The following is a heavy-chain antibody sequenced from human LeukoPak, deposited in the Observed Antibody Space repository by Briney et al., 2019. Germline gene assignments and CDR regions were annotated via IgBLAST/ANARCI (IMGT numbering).Heavy chain of an antibody. Sequence: PGGSLRLSCAASGFTFSSYGMHRVRQAPGKGLEWVTVISYDGSSKYYVDSVKGRFTVSRDNSKNTLYLQMNSLRPEDTAAYYCARVYLERLTAGYFDHWGQGTWVTVSP. CDR1: GFTFSSYG. V-gene: IGHV3-30*03. D-gene: IGHD2-8*01. J-gene: IGHJ4*02. CDR3: ARVYLERLTAGYFDH. CDR2: ISYDGSSK.